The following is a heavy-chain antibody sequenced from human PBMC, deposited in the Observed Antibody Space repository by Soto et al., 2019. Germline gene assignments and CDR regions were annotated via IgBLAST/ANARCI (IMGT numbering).Heavy chain of an antibody. CDR1: GFTFTSYS. CDR3: GRNDDVLTAHCPTLDD. J-gene: IGHJ4*02. V-gene: IGHV3-30-3*01. D-gene: IGHD3-9*01. Sequence: QVQLVESGGGVVQPGRSLRLSCAASGFTFTSYSMHWVRQARGKGLEWVAGVSRDGINKYYADSVKGRFTISRDNSKNTLYQQMNSLRAEEEAVYYCGRNDDVLTAHCPTLDDWGQGTLVTVSS. CDR2: VSRDGINK.